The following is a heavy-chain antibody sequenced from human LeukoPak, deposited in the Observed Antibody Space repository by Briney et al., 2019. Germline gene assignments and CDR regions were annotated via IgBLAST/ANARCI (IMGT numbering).Heavy chain of an antibody. CDR1: GGSISGYY. CDR2: IYHSGSS. D-gene: IGHD5-12*01. J-gene: IGHJ6*02. V-gene: IGHV4-38-2*02. Sequence: SETLSLTCTVSGGSISGYYWGWIRQPPGKGLKWIGSIYHSGSSYYNPSLKSRVTISVDTSRNQFSLKLSSVTAADTAVYYCAREELRSGYSGYDPYYYNGMDVWGQGTTVTVSS. CDR3: AREELRSGYSGYDPYYYNGMDV.